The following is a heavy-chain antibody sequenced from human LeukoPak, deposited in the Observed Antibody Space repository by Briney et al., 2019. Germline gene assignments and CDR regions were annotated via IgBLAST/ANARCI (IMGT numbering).Heavy chain of an antibody. CDR2: IYSGGGTTK. Sequence: GGSLRLSCVASGLTFRNYGFHWVRQAPGKGLEWVAIIYSGGGTTKYYAESLKDRLTITRDDSRDTLYLQMNSLRAEDTAVYSCLFILVPGGFWHFDLGAGGPRVTVPS. D-gene: IGHD2-2*01. V-gene: IGHV3-33*03. J-gene: IGHJ2*01. CDR1: GLTFRNYG. CDR3: LFILVPGGFWHFDL.